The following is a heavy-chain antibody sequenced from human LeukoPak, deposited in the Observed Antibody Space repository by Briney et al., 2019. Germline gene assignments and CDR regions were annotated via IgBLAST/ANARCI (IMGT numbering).Heavy chain of an antibody. CDR1: GFTFSSYW. Sequence: PGGSLRLSCAASGFTFSSYWMCWVRQAPGKGLEWVANIKQDGSEKYYVDSVKGRFTISRDNAKNSLYLQMNSLRAEDTAVYYCARLWGYCSSTSCYKWGQGTLVTVSS. CDR2: IKQDGSEK. D-gene: IGHD2-2*02. J-gene: IGHJ4*02. V-gene: IGHV3-7*03. CDR3: ARLWGYCSSTSCYK.